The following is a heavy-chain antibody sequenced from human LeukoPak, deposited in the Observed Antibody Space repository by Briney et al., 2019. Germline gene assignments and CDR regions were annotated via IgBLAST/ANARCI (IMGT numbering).Heavy chain of an antibody. D-gene: IGHD2-21*02. CDR3: ARFSRITWGDWGDAFDI. J-gene: IGHJ3*02. CDR2: IDDGGNT. V-gene: IGHV4-34*01. CDR1: GGSFSDYF. Sequence: SQTLSLTRSVYGGSFSDYFCSWIPRSPGKGLEWIGEIDDGGNTNYNPSLMSRVIVSMEKSKKQFSLVMRSVAAADTAVYYCARFSRITWGDWGDAFDIWGQGTTVIVSS.